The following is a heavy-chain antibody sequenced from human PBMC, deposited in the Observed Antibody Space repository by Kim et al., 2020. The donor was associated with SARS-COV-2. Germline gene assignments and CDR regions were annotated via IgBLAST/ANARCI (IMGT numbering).Heavy chain of an antibody. Sequence: GGSLRLSCAASGFTFSNYAMGWVRQAPGKGLEWVSSISESGENTYYEDSVRGRFIISRENSEDTLSLHMNSLRAEDTAIYYCGKSSGQTRWGLWLPFDYWGQGALVTVSP. CDR1: GFTFSNYA. J-gene: IGHJ4*02. CDR3: GKSSGQTRWGLWLPFDY. CDR2: ISESGENT. D-gene: IGHD6-19*01. V-gene: IGHV3-23*01.